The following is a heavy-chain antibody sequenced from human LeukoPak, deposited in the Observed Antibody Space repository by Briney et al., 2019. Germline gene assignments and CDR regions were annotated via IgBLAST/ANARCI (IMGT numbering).Heavy chain of an antibody. V-gene: IGHV3-49*04. Sequence: GGSLRLSCTTSGSTFRDYVMNWVRQAPGKGLEWVGFIRSKAYGGTAEYAASVKGRFTISRDDPESIAYLQMNNLTPEDTAVYYCTRFGYSDSSAYYYWGQGTLVAVSS. D-gene: IGHD3-22*01. CDR2: IRSKAYGGTA. J-gene: IGHJ4*02. CDR3: TRFGYSDSSAYYY. CDR1: GSTFRDYV.